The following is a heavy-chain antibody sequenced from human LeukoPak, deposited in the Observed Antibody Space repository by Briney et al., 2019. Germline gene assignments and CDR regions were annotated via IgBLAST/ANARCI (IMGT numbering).Heavy chain of an antibody. V-gene: IGHV4-61*05. J-gene: IGHJ5*02. CDR2: IYYSGST. CDR3: ARLXXARNPIIAAAGTGYNWFDP. D-gene: IGHD6-13*01. Sequence: SETLSLTCTVSGGSISSSSYYWGWIRQPPGKGLEWIGYIYYSGSTNYNPSLKSRVTISVDTSKNQFSLKLSSVTAADTAVYYCARLXXARNPIIAAAGTGYNWFDP. CDR1: GGSISSSSYY.